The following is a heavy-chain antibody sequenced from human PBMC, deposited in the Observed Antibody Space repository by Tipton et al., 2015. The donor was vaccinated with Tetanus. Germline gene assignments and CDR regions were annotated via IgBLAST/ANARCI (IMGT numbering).Heavy chain of an antibody. D-gene: IGHD6-19*01. Sequence: TLSLTCTVSGGSISTYHWNWFRLSPGKGLEWIGYIYFSGHTKYNPSLKSRVTFSLDTSQNQISLQLTSVTAADTAVYYCARHSGWYNFFTGVDVWGLGTTVTVSS. CDR3: ARHSGWYNFFTGVDV. CDR1: GGSISTYH. J-gene: IGHJ6*02. CDR2: IYFSGHT. V-gene: IGHV4-59*01.